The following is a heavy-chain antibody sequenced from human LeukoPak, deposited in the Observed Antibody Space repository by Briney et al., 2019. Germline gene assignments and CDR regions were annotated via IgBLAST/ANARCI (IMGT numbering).Heavy chain of an antibody. Sequence: ASVRVSCKASGYTFTAYHMHWVRQAPGQGLEWMGRINPNSGDTNYAQKFQGRVTMTRDTSISTAYMELSRLRSDDTAVYYCARDYCSSTSCLFDYWGQGTLVSVSS. J-gene: IGHJ4*02. CDR1: GYTFTAYH. CDR2: INPNSGDT. V-gene: IGHV1-2*06. CDR3: ARDYCSSTSCLFDY. D-gene: IGHD2-2*01.